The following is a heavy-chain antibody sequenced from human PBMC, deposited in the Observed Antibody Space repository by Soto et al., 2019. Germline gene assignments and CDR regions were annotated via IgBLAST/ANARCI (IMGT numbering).Heavy chain of an antibody. CDR1: GFTFSSFA. CDR2: ISGCGGST. D-gene: IGHD3-22*01. J-gene: IGHJ4*02. CDR3: AKDRYAYYYDSSGYYHTDY. V-gene: IGHV3-23*01. Sequence: GGSLILSCAASGFTFSSFAMSWVRQAPGKGLEWVSAISGCGGSTYYADSVKGRFPISRDNSKNTLYVQMNSLRAEDTAVYYCAKDRYAYYYDSSGYYHTDYWGQGTLVTVSS.